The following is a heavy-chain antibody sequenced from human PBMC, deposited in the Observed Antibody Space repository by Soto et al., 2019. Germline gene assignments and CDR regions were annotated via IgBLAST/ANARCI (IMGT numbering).Heavy chain of an antibody. V-gene: IGHV4-39*01. Sequence: PSETLSLTCTVSGGSISSSSYYWGWIRQPPGKGLEWIGSIYYSGSTYYNPSLKSRVTISVDTSKNQFSLKLSSVTAADTAVYYCARHYDYFDYWGQGTLVTVS. CDR1: GGSISSSSYY. D-gene: IGHD3-16*01. J-gene: IGHJ4*02. CDR3: ARHYDYFDY. CDR2: IYYSGST.